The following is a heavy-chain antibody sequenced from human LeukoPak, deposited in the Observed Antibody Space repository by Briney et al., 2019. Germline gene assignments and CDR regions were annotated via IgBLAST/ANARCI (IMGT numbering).Heavy chain of an antibody. J-gene: IGHJ3*02. Sequence: SETLSLTCTVSGGSISSSSYYWGWIRQPPGKGLEWIGSIYYSGSTYYNPSLKSRVTISVDTSKNQFSLKLSSVTAADTAVYYCARQDSSGRLNDAFDIWGQGTMVTVSS. CDR2: IYYSGST. D-gene: IGHD6-19*01. CDR1: GGSISSSSYY. CDR3: ARQDSSGRLNDAFDI. V-gene: IGHV4-39*01.